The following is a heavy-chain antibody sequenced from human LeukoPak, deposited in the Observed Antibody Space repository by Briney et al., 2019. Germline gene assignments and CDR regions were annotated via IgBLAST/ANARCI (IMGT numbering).Heavy chain of an antibody. CDR3: ARRLYSNNLYYFDY. V-gene: IGHV3-21*01. J-gene: IGHJ4*02. D-gene: IGHD4-4*01. CDR2: ISGSGSSI. Sequence: GGSLRLSCVASEFTFSAYGMSWVRQAPGTGLEWVSSISGSGSSIHYKESVRGRFTISRDNSGNSIYLQMNSLRAEDTAVYYCARRLYSNNLYYFDYWGQGTLVTVSS. CDR1: EFTFSAYG.